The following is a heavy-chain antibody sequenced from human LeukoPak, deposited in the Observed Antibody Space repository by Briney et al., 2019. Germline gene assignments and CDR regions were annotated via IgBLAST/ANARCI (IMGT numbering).Heavy chain of an antibody. CDR2: IYYSGST. D-gene: IGHD3-22*01. Sequence: SETLSLTCTVSGGSISSSYWSWIRQPPGKGLEWIGFIYYSGSTKYNPSLKSRVTMSVDSSKNQFSLKLTSLTAADTAVYYCAREIRFYYDSSTYYSPRAFDVWGQGTMVTVSS. J-gene: IGHJ3*01. CDR1: GGSISSSY. V-gene: IGHV4-59*01. CDR3: AREIRFYYDSSTYYSPRAFDV.